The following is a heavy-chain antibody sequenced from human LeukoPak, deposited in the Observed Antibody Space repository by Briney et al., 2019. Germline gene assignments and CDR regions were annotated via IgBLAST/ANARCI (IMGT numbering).Heavy chain of an antibody. CDR2: ISSSSSYI. J-gene: IGHJ5*02. CDR1: GFTFSSYS. V-gene: IGHV3-21*01. D-gene: IGHD3-10*01. Sequence: GGSLRLSCAASGFTFSSYSMNWVRQAPGKGLEWVSSISSSSSYIYYADSVKGRFTISRDNAKNSLYLQMNSLRAEDTAVYYCARRRGEGRGISMVRGVRAPSYNWFDPWGHGTLVTVSS. CDR3: ARRRGEGRGISMVRGVRAPSYNWFDP.